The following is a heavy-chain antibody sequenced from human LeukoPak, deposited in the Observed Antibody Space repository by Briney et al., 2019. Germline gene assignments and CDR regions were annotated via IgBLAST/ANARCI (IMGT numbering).Heavy chain of an antibody. Sequence: PSETLSLTCTVSGGSISSYYWSWIRQPPGKGLEWLGYIFHTGNTYYSPSLKSRVTIALDMSKKQFSLRLSSVTAADTAVYYCARGFSDYPYYFDNWGLGTLVTVSS. CDR3: ARGFSDYPYYFDN. D-gene: IGHD4-17*01. J-gene: IGHJ4*01. V-gene: IGHV4-59*12. CDR2: IFHTGNT. CDR1: GGSISSYY.